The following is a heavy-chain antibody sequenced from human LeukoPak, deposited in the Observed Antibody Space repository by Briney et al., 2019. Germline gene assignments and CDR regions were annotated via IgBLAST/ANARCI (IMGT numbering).Heavy chain of an antibody. V-gene: IGHV1-69*13. CDR2: IIPIFGTA. CDR1: GYTFTSYG. Sequence: VASVKVSCKASGYTFTSYGISWVRQAPGQGLEWMGGIIPIFGTANYAQKFQGRVTITADESTSTAYMELSSLRSEDTAVYYCARRYCSSTSCLDYNWFDPWGQGTLVTVSS. CDR3: ARRYCSSTSCLDYNWFDP. J-gene: IGHJ5*02. D-gene: IGHD2-2*01.